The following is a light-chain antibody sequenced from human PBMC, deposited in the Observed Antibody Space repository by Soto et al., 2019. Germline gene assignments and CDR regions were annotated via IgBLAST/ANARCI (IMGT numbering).Light chain of an antibody. CDR2: FNI. CDR3: AAWDDSLYGYV. Sequence: QSVLSQPPSASGTPGQRVTISCSGSSSNIGSNTVSWYQQFPGTAPKLLIYFNIQRPSGVPDRFSGSKSGTSASLAISGLQSEDEADYYCAAWDDSLYGYVFGTGTKVTVL. V-gene: IGLV1-44*01. CDR1: SSNIGSNT. J-gene: IGLJ1*01.